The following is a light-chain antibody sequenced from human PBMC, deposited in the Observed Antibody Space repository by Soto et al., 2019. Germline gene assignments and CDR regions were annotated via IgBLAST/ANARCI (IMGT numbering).Light chain of an antibody. Sequence: QSALTQAASVSESPGQSISLSCGGTSTDVGSHNDVSWYQQHPGKAPKLIIFEFNNRPSGVSHRFSGSKSGNTASLTISDLEGEDEDDYYCSYYTTNDSGVFGGGTKVTVL. J-gene: IGLJ3*02. CDR3: SYYTTNDSGV. CDR2: EFN. V-gene: IGLV2-14*01. CDR1: STDVGSHND.